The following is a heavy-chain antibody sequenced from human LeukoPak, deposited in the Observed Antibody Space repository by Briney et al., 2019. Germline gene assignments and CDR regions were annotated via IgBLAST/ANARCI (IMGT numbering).Heavy chain of an antibody. V-gene: IGHV4-34*01. D-gene: IGHD3-10*01. Sequence: SETLSLTCAVHGGSFSGYYWSWIRQPPGKGLEWIGEINHSGSTNYNPSLKSRVTISVDTSKNQFSLKLSSVTAADTAVYYCARRRYYGSGSYYKYYYYMDVWGNGTTVPIS. J-gene: IGHJ6*03. CDR1: GGSFSGYY. CDR2: INHSGST. CDR3: ARRRYYGSGSYYKYYYYMDV.